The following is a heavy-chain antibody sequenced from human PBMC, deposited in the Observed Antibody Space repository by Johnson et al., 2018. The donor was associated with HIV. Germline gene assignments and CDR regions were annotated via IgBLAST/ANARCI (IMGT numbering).Heavy chain of an antibody. CDR2: ISYDGSNK. CDR1: GFTFTNAW. J-gene: IGHJ3*02. V-gene: IGHV3-30-3*01. D-gene: IGHD4-17*01. Sequence: QVQLVESGGGLVKPGGSLRLSCAASGFTFTNAWMNWVRQAPGKGLEWVAVISYDGSNKYYADSVKGRFTISRDNAKNSLYLQMNSRRAEDTAVYYCARELEFGDLRKNDAFDIWGQGTMVTVSS. CDR3: ARELEFGDLRKNDAFDI.